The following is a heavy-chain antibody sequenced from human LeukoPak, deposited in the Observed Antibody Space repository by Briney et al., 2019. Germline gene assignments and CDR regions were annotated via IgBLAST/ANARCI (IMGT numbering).Heavy chain of an antibody. CDR3: AKNSGYSYDSYFDY. CDR1: GFTFSSYG. CDR2: IRYDGSNK. J-gene: IGHJ4*02. V-gene: IGHV3-30*02. D-gene: IGHD5-18*01. Sequence: PGGSLRLSCAASGFTFSSYGMHWVRQAPGKGLEWVAFIRYDGSNKYYADSVKGRFTISRDNSKNTLYLQMNSLRAEDTAVYYCAKNSGYSYDSYFDYWGQGTLVTVSS.